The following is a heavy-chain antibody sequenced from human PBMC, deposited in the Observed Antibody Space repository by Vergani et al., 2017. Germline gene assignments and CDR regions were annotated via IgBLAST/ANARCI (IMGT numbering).Heavy chain of an antibody. CDR1: GGSISSYY. J-gene: IGHJ4*02. CDR3: ARDSGSYWSFDY. Sequence: QVQLQVSGPGLVKPSETLSLTCTVSGGSISSYYWSWIRQPPGKGLEWIGYIYYSGSTNYNPSLKSRVTISVDTSKNQFSLKLSSVTAADTAVYYCARDSGSYWSFDYWGQGTLVTVSS. D-gene: IGHD1-26*01. V-gene: IGHV4-59*01. CDR2: IYYSGST.